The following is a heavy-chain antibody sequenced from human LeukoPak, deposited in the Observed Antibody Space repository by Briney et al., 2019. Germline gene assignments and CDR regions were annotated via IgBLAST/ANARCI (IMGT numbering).Heavy chain of an antibody. CDR2: INRNGGGT. J-gene: IGHJ1*01. V-gene: IGHV1-2*06. Sequence: GSVKLSCEASGYTFTGYSMHWVRQAPGQGLEWVGRINRNGGGTNYAQTLKGRVTMTRDTSITTAYLELNRLRSDDTAVYSCARAREYYYDSSGYYSRAEYFEHWGQGTLVTVSS. CDR1: GYTFTGYS. CDR3: ARAREYYYDSSGYYSRAEYFEH. D-gene: IGHD3-22*01.